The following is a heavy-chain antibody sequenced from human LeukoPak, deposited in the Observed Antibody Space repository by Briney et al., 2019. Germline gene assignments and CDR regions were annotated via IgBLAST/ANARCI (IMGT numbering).Heavy chain of an antibody. CDR2: INHSGST. J-gene: IGHJ4*02. V-gene: IGHV4-34*01. CDR1: GGSFSGYY. CDR3: ARDLYYDSSGYFDY. Sequence: KTSETLSLTCAVYGGSFSGYYWSWIRQPPGKGLEWIGEINHSGSTNYNPSLKSRVTISVDTSKNQFSLKLSSVTAADTAVYYCARDLYYDSSGYFDYWGQGTLVTVSS. D-gene: IGHD3-22*01.